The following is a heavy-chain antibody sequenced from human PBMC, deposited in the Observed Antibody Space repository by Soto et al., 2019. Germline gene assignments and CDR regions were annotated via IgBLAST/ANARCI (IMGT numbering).Heavy chain of an antibody. Sequence: VSGPTLVNPTQTLTLTCTFSGFSLSTSKLGVGWIRQPPGKALEWLALIYWDDDKRYSPFLKSRLTITKDTSKNQVVLRMTNMDPVDTATYYCARSEYSVFDFWGQGTLVTVSS. CDR3: ARSEYSVFDF. CDR1: GFSLSTSKLG. D-gene: IGHD2-15*01. V-gene: IGHV2-5*02. J-gene: IGHJ4*01. CDR2: IYWDDDK.